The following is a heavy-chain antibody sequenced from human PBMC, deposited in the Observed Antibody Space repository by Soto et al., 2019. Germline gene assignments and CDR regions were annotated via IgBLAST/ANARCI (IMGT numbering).Heavy chain of an antibody. V-gene: IGHV3-48*01. CDR3: ARVRYSSSWYISPLDY. CDR1: GFTFSSYS. D-gene: IGHD6-13*01. J-gene: IGHJ4*02. Sequence: GGSLRLSCAASGFTFSSYSMNWVRQAPGKGLEWVSYISSSSSTIYYADSVKGRFTISRDNAKNSLYLQMNSLRAEDTAVYYCARVRYSSSWYISPLDYWGQGTLVTVSS. CDR2: ISSSSSTI.